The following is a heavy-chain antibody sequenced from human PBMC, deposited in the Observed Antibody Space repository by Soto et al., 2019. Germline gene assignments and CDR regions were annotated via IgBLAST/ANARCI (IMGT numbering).Heavy chain of an antibody. CDR1: GGSVSSGSYY. J-gene: IGHJ6*02. V-gene: IGHV4-61*01. CDR3: ARAESGVRYFYYGMEV. Sequence: PSETLSLTCTVSGGSVSSGSYYRSWIRQPPGKGLEWIGYIYYSGSTNYNPSLKSRVTISVDTSKNQFSLKLSSVTAADTAVYYCARAESGVRYFYYGMEVWGQGTTVTVSS. D-gene: IGHD7-27*01. CDR2: IYYSGST.